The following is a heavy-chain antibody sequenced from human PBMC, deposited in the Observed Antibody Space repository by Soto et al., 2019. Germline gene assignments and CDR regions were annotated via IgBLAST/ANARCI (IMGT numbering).Heavy chain of an antibody. CDR1: GGSISSYY. CDR2: IYYSGST. V-gene: IGHV4-59*01. J-gene: IGHJ5*02. D-gene: IGHD6-13*01. Sequence: SETLSLTCTVSGGSISSYYWSWIRQPPGKGLEWIGYIYYSGSTNYNPSLKSRVTISVDTSKNQFSLKLSSVTAADTAVYYCARGTIAAAGTLGWFDPWGQGTLVTVSS. CDR3: ARGTIAAAGTLGWFDP.